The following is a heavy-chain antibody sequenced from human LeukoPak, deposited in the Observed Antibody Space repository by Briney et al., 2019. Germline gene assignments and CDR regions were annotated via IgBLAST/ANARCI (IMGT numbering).Heavy chain of an antibody. D-gene: IGHD3-10*01. V-gene: IGHV1-8*01. J-gene: IGHJ6*03. CDR1: GYTFTNYD. CDR3: ARATRLDDYYGSGMSLYYYYYMDV. Sequence: ASVTVSCTASGYTFTNYDINCVRQATGQRPEWTRWMNPNSGNTGYAQKFQGRVTMTRNTSISAAYMELSSLRSEDTAVYYCARATRLDDYYGSGMSLYYYYYMDVWGKGSTVTISS. CDR2: MNPNSGNT.